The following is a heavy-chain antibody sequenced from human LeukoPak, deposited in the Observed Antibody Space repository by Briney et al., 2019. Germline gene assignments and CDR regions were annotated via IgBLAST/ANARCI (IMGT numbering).Heavy chain of an antibody. CDR3: ARDILEYDYDSSGYYDAFDI. CDR1: GFTVSSNY. J-gene: IGHJ3*02. V-gene: IGHV3-66*01. Sequence: PGGSLRLSCTASGFTVSSNYMSWVRQAPGKGLEWVSLIYAGGDTYYPDSVKGRFTLSRDNSKNTVYLQMHSLRVEDTAMYYCARDILEYDYDSSGYYDAFDIWGQGTMVTVSS. CDR2: IYAGGDT. D-gene: IGHD3-22*01.